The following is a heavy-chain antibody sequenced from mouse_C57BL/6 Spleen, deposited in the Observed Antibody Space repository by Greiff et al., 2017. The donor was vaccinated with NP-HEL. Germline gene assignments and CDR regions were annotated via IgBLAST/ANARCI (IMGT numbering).Heavy chain of an antibody. D-gene: IGHD1-1*01. CDR3: ARGTTVVAHYAMDY. J-gene: IGHJ4*01. CDR2: IYPGDGDT. V-gene: IGHV1-82*01. Sequence: QVQLQQSGPELVKPGASVKISCKASGYAFSSSWMNWVKQRPGKGLEWIGGIYPGDGDTNYNGKFKGKATLTADKSSSTAYMQLSSLTSEDSAVYFCARGTTVVAHYAMDYWGQGTSVTVSS. CDR1: GYAFSSSW.